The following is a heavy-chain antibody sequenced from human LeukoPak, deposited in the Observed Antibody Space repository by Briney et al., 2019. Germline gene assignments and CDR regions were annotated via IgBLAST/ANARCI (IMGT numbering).Heavy chain of an antibody. Sequence: GGSLRLSCAASGFTFSYYTKNWVRQAPGKGMEWVSSISSTGRGIYYADSLRGRFSISRDNANNSLFLQIGGMRAEDTAVYYCARARIQLWRTDFDYWGQGTLVTVSS. CDR1: GFTFSYYT. V-gene: IGHV3-21*01. D-gene: IGHD5-18*01. CDR2: ISSTGRGI. J-gene: IGHJ4*01. CDR3: ARARIQLWRTDFDY.